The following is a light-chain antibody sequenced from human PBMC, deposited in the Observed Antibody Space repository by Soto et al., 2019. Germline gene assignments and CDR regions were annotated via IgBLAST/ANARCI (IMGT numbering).Light chain of an antibody. Sequence: QSALTQPASVSGSPGQSITISCTGTSSDVGAYNFVSWYQQHPGKAPKLIFYEVSNRPPGLSDRFSGSKSGTTASLTISRLQAEDEADYFCSSYTTNKTLLFGGGTKLTVL. CDR2: EVS. V-gene: IGLV2-14*01. CDR1: SSDVGAYNF. J-gene: IGLJ2*01. CDR3: SSYTTNKTLL.